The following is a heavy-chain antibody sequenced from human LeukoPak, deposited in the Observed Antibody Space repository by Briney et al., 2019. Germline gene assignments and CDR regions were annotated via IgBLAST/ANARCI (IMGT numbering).Heavy chain of an antibody. CDR3: AREFDAWLSSYFDY. D-gene: IGHD3-9*01. J-gene: IGHJ4*02. CDR1: GFTFSSYS. V-gene: IGHV3-48*04. Sequence: PGGSLRLSCAASGFTFSSYSMNWVRQAPGKGLEWVSYISSSSSTIYYADSVKGRFTISRDNAKNSLYLQMNSLRAEDTAVYYCAREFDAWLSSYFDYWGQGTLVTVSS. CDR2: ISSSSSTI.